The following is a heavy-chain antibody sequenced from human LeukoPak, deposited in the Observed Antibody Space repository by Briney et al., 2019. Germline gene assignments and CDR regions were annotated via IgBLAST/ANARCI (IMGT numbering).Heavy chain of an antibody. CDR1: GFTFRYSN. CDR2: ISYDEINK. CDR3: ARNKGWELPAELDS. D-gene: IGHD2-15*01. V-gene: IGHV3-30-3*01. J-gene: IGHJ4*02. Sequence: PGGSLRLSCTASGFTFRYSNMHWVRQAPGKGLEWVAFISYDEINKFYGGSVKGRFTISRDNSKNTLSLQMESLRSEDTAVYYCARNKGWELPAELDSWGQGTLVTVSS.